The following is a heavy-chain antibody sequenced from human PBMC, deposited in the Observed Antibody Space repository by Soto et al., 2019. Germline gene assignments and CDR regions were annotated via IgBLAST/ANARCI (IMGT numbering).Heavy chain of an antibody. CDR1: GYSFTSYW. CDR2: IYPGDSDT. J-gene: IGHJ4*02. V-gene: IGHV5-51*01. D-gene: IGHD2-8*01. CDR3: ARHARAKFFTNGVWVADY. Sequence: GESLKISCKGSGYSFTSYWIGWVRQMPGKGLEWMGIIYPGDSDTRYSPSFQGQVTISATKSISTAYLQWSSLKASDTAMYYCARHARAKFFTNGVWVADYWGQGTLVPVSS.